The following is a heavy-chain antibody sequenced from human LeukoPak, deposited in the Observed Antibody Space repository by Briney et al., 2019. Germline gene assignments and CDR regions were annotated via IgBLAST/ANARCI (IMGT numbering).Heavy chain of an antibody. CDR3: ARGVRDGYSYFDY. J-gene: IGHJ4*02. V-gene: IGHV3-7*04. CDR2: IKQDGSEK. Sequence: GGSLRLSCAASGFTFSSYWMSWVRQAPGKGLEWVANIKQDGSEKYYVDSVKGRFTISRDNAKNSLYLQMNSLRAEDTAVYYCARGVRDGYSYFDYWGQGTLVTVSS. CDR1: GFTFSSYW. D-gene: IGHD5-24*01.